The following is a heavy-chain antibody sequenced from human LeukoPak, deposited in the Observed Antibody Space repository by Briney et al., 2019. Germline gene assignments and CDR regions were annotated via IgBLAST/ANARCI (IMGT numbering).Heavy chain of an antibody. Sequence: PGGSLRPSCEASGFIFEDYAMHWVRQAPGKGLEWVSCISWDSGSIGYADSVRGRFIISRDNANNSLYLHMNSLKPDDTALYYCAKDISFDYGGAPDSWGQGTLVTVSS. J-gene: IGHJ4*02. CDR2: ISWDSGSI. V-gene: IGHV3-9*01. CDR3: AKDISFDYGGAPDS. D-gene: IGHD4/OR15-4a*01. CDR1: GFIFEDYA.